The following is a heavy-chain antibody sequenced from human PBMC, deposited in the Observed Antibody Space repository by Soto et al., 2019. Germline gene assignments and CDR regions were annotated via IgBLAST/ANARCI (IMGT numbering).Heavy chain of an antibody. CDR3: AREADILNWFDP. J-gene: IGHJ5*02. CDR2: ISSSSTI. Sequence: GGSLRLSCAASGFTFSSYSMNWVRQAPGKGLEWVSYISSSSTIYYADSVKGRFTISRDNAKNSLYLQMNSLRAEDTAVYYCAREADILNWFDPWGQGTLVTVSS. V-gene: IGHV3-48*01. D-gene: IGHD3-9*01. CDR1: GFTFSSYS.